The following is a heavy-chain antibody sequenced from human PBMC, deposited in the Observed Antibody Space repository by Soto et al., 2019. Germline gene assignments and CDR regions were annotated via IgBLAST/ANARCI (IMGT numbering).Heavy chain of an antibody. CDR2: TYYRSKWYN. J-gene: IGHJ2*01. V-gene: IGHV6-1*01. CDR3: ARAHLIASRLMWYLDL. D-gene: IGHD6-6*01. CDR1: GDSVSSNNAA. Sequence: LSQTLSLTCAISGDSVSSNNAAWHWIRQSPSRGLEWLGRTYYRSKWYNDYAMSVKGRITINPDTSKDHFSLQLNSVTPEDTAVYYCARAHLIASRLMWYLDLWGRGTLVTVSS.